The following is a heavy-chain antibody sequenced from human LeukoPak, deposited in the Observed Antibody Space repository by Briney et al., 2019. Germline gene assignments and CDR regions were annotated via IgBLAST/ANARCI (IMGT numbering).Heavy chain of an antibody. V-gene: IGHV4-59*01. CDR1: GGSISRDY. D-gene: IGHD1-1*01. J-gene: IGHJ3*02. CDR2: IYYTGST. Sequence: SETLSLTCTVSGGSISRDYWSWIRQPPGKGLEWIGYIYYTGSTNYNPSLKSRVTISVDTSKNQFSLKLSSVTAADTAVYYCARDRGGGTTGTTREAFDIWGQGTMVTVSS. CDR3: ARDRGGGTTGTTREAFDI.